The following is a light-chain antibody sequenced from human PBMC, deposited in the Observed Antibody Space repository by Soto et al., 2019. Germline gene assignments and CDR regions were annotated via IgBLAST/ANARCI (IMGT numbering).Light chain of an antibody. V-gene: IGKV3-15*01. CDR2: AAS. CDR1: QSVGTN. J-gene: IGKJ3*01. Sequence: EIVMTQSPVTLSVSPGDRATLSCRASQSVGTNLAWYQQSPCQPPRLLIYAASTRATGISARFSGSGSGTEFTLSVRRLRSEDFAVYFCRRYNMWLVFTFGPGPRLDI. CDR3: RRYNMWLVFT.